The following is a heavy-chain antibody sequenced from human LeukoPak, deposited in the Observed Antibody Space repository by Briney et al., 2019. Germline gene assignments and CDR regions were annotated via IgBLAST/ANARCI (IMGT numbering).Heavy chain of an antibody. CDR2: LYYSGST. D-gene: IGHD3-22*01. Sequence: SETLSLTCTVSGGPISSASYFWGWIRQPPGKGLEWIGTLYYSGSTYYSASLKSRVTMSGDTSRNQFSLRLSSVNAADTAVYYCAKAGVRYSDSSALYAFDFWGPGTMVTVSS. CDR1: GGPISSASYF. V-gene: IGHV4-39*01. J-gene: IGHJ3*01. CDR3: AKAGVRYSDSSALYAFDF.